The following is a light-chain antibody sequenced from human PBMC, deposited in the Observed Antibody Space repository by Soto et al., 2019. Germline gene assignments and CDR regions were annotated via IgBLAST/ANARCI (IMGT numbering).Light chain of an antibody. CDR2: EVS. CDR3: SSYTSSSTLLYV. J-gene: IGLJ1*01. CDR1: SSDVGGYNY. Sequence: SALTQPAYVSGSPGQSITISCTGTSSDVGGYNYVSWYQQHPGKAPKLMIYEVSNRPSGVSNRFSGSKSGNTASLTISGLQAEDEADYYCSSYTSSSTLLYVFGTGTKVTV. V-gene: IGLV2-14*01.